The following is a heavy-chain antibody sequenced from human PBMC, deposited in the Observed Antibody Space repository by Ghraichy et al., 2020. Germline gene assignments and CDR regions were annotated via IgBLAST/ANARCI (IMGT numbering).Heavy chain of an antibody. V-gene: IGHV3-13*01. CDR3: ARARDSHCLGGICSYYFDY. Sequence: SLRLSCAASGFTFSTYDIHWVRQATGKGLEWVSGIGAAGDTYYPGSVKGRFTISRENAKNSLYRQLNSLRAGDTAVYYCARARDSHCLGGICSYYFDYWGQGTLVTVSS. D-gene: IGHD4-23*01. CDR1: GFTFSTYD. J-gene: IGHJ4*02. CDR2: IGAAGDT.